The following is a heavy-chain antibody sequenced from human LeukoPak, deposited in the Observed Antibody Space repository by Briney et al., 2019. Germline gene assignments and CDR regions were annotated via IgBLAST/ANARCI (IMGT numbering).Heavy chain of an antibody. CDR1: GGSINNNY. J-gene: IGHJ4*02. D-gene: IGHD3-10*01. Sequence: PSETPSLTCTVSGGSINNNYWTWIRQPPGKGLEYIGYIYYSGSTDYNPSLKSRVQISLDASKNQFTLKLTSVTAADTALYYCARMYYYARGEAYDYWGQGTLVTVSS. CDR2: IYYSGST. V-gene: IGHV4-59*01. CDR3: ARMYYYARGEAYDY.